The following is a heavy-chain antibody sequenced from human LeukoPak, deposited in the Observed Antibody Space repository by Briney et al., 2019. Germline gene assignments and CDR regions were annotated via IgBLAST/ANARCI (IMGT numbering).Heavy chain of an antibody. CDR1: GYTFTSYA. J-gene: IGHJ4*02. D-gene: IGHD3-3*01. CDR3: ARDGLRSYYDFWSGPTYFDY. Sequence: ASVKVSCKASGYTFTSYAISWVRQAPGQGLEWMGRIIPILGIANYAQKFQGRVTITADKSTSTAYMELSSLRSEDTAVYYCARDGLRSYYDFWSGPTYFDYWGQGTLVTVSS. V-gene: IGHV1-69*04. CDR2: IIPILGIA.